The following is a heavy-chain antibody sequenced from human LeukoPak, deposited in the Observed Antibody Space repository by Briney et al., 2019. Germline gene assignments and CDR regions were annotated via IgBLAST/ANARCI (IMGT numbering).Heavy chain of an antibody. Sequence: SETLSLTCTVSGGSISSYYWSWIRQPPGKGLEWIGYIYYSGSTNYNPSLKSRVTISVDTSKNQFSLKLSSVTAADTAVYYCARDRHYYGSGLSDAFDIWGQGTMVTVSS. CDR1: GGSISSYY. CDR3: ARDRHYYGSGLSDAFDI. D-gene: IGHD3-10*01. J-gene: IGHJ3*02. V-gene: IGHV4-59*01. CDR2: IYYSGST.